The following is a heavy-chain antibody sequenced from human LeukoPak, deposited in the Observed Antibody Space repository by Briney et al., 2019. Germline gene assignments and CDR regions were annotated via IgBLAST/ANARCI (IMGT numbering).Heavy chain of an antibody. V-gene: IGHV3-73*01. Sequence: GGSLRLSCAASGFTFSGSAMHWVRQASGKGLEWVDRIRSKANSHATAYAASVKGRFTISRDDSKNMAYLQMNSLKTEDTAVYYCTRHDTTIFGVVIDDGGQGILVTVSS. J-gene: IGHJ4*02. CDR1: GFTFSGSA. D-gene: IGHD3-3*01. CDR3: TRHDTTIFGVVIDD. CDR2: IRSKANSHAT.